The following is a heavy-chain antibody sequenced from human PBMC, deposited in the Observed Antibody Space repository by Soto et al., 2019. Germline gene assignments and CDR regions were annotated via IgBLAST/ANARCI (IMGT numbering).Heavy chain of an antibody. Sequence: QVQLVQSGAEVKKPGASVKVSCKVSGYSLTELSIHWVRQAPGKGLEWMGGFYPEDGKTIYARKFQGRVTMTEDTPTDTAYMELSSLRSEDTAVYYCATITLYFDWLFYYWGQGTLVTVSP. J-gene: IGHJ4*02. V-gene: IGHV1-24*01. CDR2: FYPEDGKT. CDR3: ATITLYFDWLFYY. D-gene: IGHD3-9*01. CDR1: GYSLTELS.